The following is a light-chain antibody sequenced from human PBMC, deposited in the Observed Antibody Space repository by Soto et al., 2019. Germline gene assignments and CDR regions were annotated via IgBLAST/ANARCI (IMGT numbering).Light chain of an antibody. J-gene: IGKJ1*01. CDR2: DAS. CDR1: QTISNW. CDR3: QQYNSYWRT. V-gene: IGKV1-5*01. Sequence: IQMTQSPSTLSASVGDGVTITCRASQTISNWLAWYQQKPGKAPKLLIYDASSLESGVPSRFSGSGSGTEFTLTISSLQPDDFATYYCQQYNSYWRTFGQGTKVDIK.